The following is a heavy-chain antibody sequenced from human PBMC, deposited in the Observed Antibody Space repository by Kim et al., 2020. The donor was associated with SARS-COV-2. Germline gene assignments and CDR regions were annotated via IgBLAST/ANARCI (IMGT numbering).Heavy chain of an antibody. V-gene: IGHV1-18*04. CDR2: ISAYNGNT. CDR3: ARVHRGYCSSTSCYYYYGMDV. CDR1: GYTFTSYG. Sequence: ALVKVSCKASGYTFTSYGISWVRQAPGQGLEWMGWISAYNGNTNYAQKLQGRVTMTTDTSTSTAYMELRSLRSDDTAVYYCARVHRGYCSSTSCYYYYGMDVWGQGTTVTVSS. D-gene: IGHD2-2*01. J-gene: IGHJ6*02.